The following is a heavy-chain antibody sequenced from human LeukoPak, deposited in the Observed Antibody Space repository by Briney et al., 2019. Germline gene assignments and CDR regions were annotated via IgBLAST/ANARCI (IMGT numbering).Heavy chain of an antibody. CDR3: ARNGRLQSVGY. J-gene: IGHJ4*02. Sequence: RPSETLSLTCTVSGGSISTYYWSWIRQSPGRGLEWIGYIHNSGTTNYNPSLKSRVTFSVDTSNNQFSLKLSSVTAADTAVYYCARNGRLQSVGYWGPGTLVTVSS. V-gene: IGHV4-59*01. D-gene: IGHD5-24*01. CDR1: GGSISTYY. CDR2: IHNSGTT.